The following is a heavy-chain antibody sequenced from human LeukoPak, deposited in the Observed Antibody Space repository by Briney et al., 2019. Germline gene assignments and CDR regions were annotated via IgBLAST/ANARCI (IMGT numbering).Heavy chain of an antibody. CDR3: ARGRLRFFEWLLYGDTFDY. D-gene: IGHD3-3*01. Sequence: TPSQTLSPTCSVSSGSISCGGYYWSWLRQPPGKGLEWFGEINHSGSTNYNPSLKSRVTISVVTSKNQFSLKLSSVTAADTAVYYCARGRLRFFEWLLYGDTFDYWGQGTLVTVSS. CDR1: SGSISCGGYY. CDR2: INHSGST. J-gene: IGHJ4*02. V-gene: IGHV4-34*01.